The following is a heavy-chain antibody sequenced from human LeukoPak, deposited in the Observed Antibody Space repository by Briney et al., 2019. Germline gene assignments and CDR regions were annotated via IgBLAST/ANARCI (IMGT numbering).Heavy chain of an antibody. V-gene: IGHV4-34*01. D-gene: IGHD2-2*01. Sequence: PSETLSLTCAVYGGSFSGYYWSWIRQPPGKGLEWIGEINHSGSTNYNPSLKSRVTISVDTSKNQFSLKLSFVTAADTAVYYCARVPRGYCSSTSCYRRKYYFDYWGQGTLVTVSS. CDR2: INHSGST. J-gene: IGHJ4*02. CDR1: GGSFSGYY. CDR3: ARVPRGYCSSTSCYRRKYYFDY.